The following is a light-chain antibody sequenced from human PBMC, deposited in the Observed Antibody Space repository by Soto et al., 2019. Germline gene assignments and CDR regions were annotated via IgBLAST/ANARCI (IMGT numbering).Light chain of an antibody. CDR2: AAS. CDR1: KSVSGN. J-gene: IGKJ3*01. CDR3: QQYNNWPPIT. V-gene: IGKV3-15*01. Sequence: EIVMTQSPATLSVSPGERATLSCRASKSVSGNFAWYQQKPGQAPRLLIYAASTRATGIPARFSGSGSGTEFTLTISSLQSEDFEVYYCQQYNNWPPITFGPGTKVDIK.